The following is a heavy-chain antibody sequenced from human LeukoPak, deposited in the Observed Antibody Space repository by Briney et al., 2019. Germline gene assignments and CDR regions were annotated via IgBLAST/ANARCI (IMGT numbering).Heavy chain of an antibody. J-gene: IGHJ4*02. Sequence: ASVKVSCKASGYTFTGYYMHWVRQAPGQGLEWMAWINPNTGDAAYAQKFQGRVTMTRDTSISTAYMEVSRLRSDDTAVYYCARDRSLWTYDYWGQGTLVTVSS. CDR3: ARDRSLWTYDY. CDR2: INPNTGDA. V-gene: IGHV1-2*02. CDR1: GYTFTGYY. D-gene: IGHD3-10*01.